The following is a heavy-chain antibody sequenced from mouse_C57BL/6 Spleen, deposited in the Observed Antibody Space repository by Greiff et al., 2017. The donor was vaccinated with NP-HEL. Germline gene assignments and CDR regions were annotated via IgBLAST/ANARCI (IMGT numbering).Heavy chain of an antibody. J-gene: IGHJ3*01. CDR2: ISSGGSYT. Sequence: EVNVVESGGDLVKPGGSLKLSCAASGFTFSSYGMSWVRQTPDKRLEWVATISSGGSYTYYPDSVKGRFTISRDNAKNTLYLQMSSLKSEDTAMYYCARLLTTEKAYWGQGTLVTVSA. CDR3: ARLLTTEKAY. CDR1: GFTFSSYG. V-gene: IGHV5-6*01. D-gene: IGHD1-1*01.